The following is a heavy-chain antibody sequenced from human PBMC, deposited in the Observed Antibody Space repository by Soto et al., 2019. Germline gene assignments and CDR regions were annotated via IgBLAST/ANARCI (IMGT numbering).Heavy chain of an antibody. D-gene: IGHD3-3*01. CDR2: INACNGNT. V-gene: IGHV1-3*01. J-gene: IGHJ4*02. Sequence: QVQLVQSGAEVKKPGASVKVSCKASGYTFTSYAMHWVRQAPGRRLEWMGWINACNGNTKYSQKFQGRVNITRDTSASTAYMELSSMRSEYTAVYYCAGTYYDFWSGLNWGQGTLVTVSS. CDR1: GYTFTSYA. CDR3: AGTYYDFWSGLN.